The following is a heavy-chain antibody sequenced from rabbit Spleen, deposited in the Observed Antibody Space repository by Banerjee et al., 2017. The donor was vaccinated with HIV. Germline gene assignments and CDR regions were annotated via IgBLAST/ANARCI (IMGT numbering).Heavy chain of an antibody. J-gene: IGHJ4*01. D-gene: IGHD8-1*01. CDR2: RYGGSSGT. Sequence: QSLEESGGGLVQPEGSLTLTCKASGFSFSSSDYICWVRQAPGKGPEWIACRYGGSSGTYYASWAKGRFTISKTSSTTVTLQMTSLTVADTATYFCARDAGSGDYIDVYFNLWGPGTLVTVS. V-gene: IGHV1S40*01. CDR3: ARDAGSGDYIDVYFNL. CDR1: GFSFSSSDY.